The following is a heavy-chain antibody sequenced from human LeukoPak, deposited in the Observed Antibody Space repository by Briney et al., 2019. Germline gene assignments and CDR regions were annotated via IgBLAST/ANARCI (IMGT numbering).Heavy chain of an antibody. Sequence: RGSLRLSCAASGFTLSSYWMYWVRQAPGKGLVWVSRIYSDGTGTSYADSVRGRFTISRDSAKNALYLQLNSLRAEDTAVYYCARKYCSTTSCLFDYWGQGTLVTVSS. V-gene: IGHV3-74*01. CDR2: IYSDGTGT. J-gene: IGHJ4*02. CDR3: ARKYCSTTSCLFDY. CDR1: GFTLSSYW. D-gene: IGHD2-2*01.